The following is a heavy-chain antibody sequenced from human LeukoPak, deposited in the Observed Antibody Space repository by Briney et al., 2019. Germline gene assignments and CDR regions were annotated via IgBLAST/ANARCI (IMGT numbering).Heavy chain of an antibody. CDR1: GLTFSSYA. J-gene: IGHJ6*02. Sequence: GGSLRLSCAASGLTFSSYAMSWVRQAPGKGLEWASAISGTGGGTYYADSVKGRFTISRDNSKSTLYLQMNSLRAEDTAVYYCGSGSYYTPSYYYYGMDVWGQGTTVTVSS. V-gene: IGHV3-23*01. CDR3: GSGSYYTPSYYYYGMDV. CDR2: ISGTGGGT. D-gene: IGHD3-10*01.